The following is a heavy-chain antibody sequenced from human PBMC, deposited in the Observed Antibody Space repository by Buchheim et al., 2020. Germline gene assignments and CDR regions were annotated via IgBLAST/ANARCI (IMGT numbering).Heavy chain of an antibody. D-gene: IGHD3-3*01. Sequence: EVQLVESGGGLVQPGGSLRLSCAASGFTFSSYEMNWVRQAPGKGLEWVSYISSSGSTIYYADSVKGRFTISRDNAKNSLYLQKNSLRAEDTAVYYCARENDFWSGSYGWFDPWGQGTL. V-gene: IGHV3-48*03. J-gene: IGHJ5*02. CDR3: ARENDFWSGSYGWFDP. CDR1: GFTFSSYE. CDR2: ISSSGSTI.